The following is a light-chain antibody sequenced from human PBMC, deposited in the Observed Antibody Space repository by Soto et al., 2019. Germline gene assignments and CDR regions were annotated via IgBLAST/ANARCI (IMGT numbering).Light chain of an antibody. CDR2: GAS. CDR3: QQYNNWPPLA. J-gene: IGKJ1*01. CDR1: QRVSSN. Sequence: EIVMTQSPATLSVSPGERATLSCRASQRVSSNLDWYQQKPGQAPRLLIYGASTRATGIPARFSGSGYGTEFTLDNSSLQSEDFAVDYCQQYNNWPPLAFGQGTKVEIK. V-gene: IGKV3-15*01.